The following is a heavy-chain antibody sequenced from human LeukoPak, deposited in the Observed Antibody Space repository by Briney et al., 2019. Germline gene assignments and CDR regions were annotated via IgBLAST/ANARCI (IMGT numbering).Heavy chain of an antibody. D-gene: IGHD1-26*01. Sequence: PGGSLRLYCAASGFTFSSYSMNWVRQAPGKGLEWVSYITSSSSPIYYADSVQGRFTISRDNAKNSLFLQMNSLRAEDTAVYYCARSSSGAKDYWGQGTLVTVSS. CDR3: ARSSSGAKDY. CDR2: ITSSSSPI. J-gene: IGHJ4*02. CDR1: GFTFSSYS. V-gene: IGHV3-48*01.